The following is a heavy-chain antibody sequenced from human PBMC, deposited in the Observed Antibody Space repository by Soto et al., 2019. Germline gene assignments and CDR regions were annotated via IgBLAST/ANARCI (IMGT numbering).Heavy chain of an antibody. CDR1: GGTFSSYT. J-gene: IGHJ2*01. CDR2: IIPIFGTA. D-gene: IGHD5-12*01. CDR3: ARGNHRWLQVWYFDL. V-gene: IGHV1-69*12. Sequence: QVQLVQSGAEVKKPGSSVTVSCKASGGTFSSYTISWVLQSPGQGLEWMGGIIPIFGTANYAQKVQGRVTITADESTSTAYMELSSLRSEDTAVYYCARGNHRWLQVWYFDLWGRCTLVTVSS.